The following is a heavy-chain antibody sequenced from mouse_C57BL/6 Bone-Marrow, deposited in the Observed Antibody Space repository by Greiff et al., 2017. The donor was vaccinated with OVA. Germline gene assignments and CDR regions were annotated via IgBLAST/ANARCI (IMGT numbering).Heavy chain of an antibody. CDR3: ASAYYSNYVGFAY. CDR1: GFSLTSYG. Sequence: VQLQNSDLGLVQPSRSLSITCPVSGFSLTSYGVHWVRQSPGKGLEWLGVIWSGGSTDYNAAFISRLSISKDNSKSQVFFKMNSLQADDTAIYYCASAYYSNYVGFAYWGQGTLVTVSA. D-gene: IGHD2-5*01. CDR2: IWSGGST. J-gene: IGHJ3*01. V-gene: IGHV2-2*01.